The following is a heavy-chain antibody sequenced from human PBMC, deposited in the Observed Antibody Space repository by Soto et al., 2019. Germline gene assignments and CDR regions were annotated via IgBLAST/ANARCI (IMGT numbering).Heavy chain of an antibody. J-gene: IGHJ6*02. CDR3: ARGGYYDKVWGKMNYYGLDV. CDR2: ISAYNDYT. D-gene: IGHD3-16*01. V-gene: IGHV1-18*01. Sequence: QVRLVQSAAEVKKPGASVKVSCKASGYTFIRYGITWVRQAPGQGLGWMGWISAYNDYTNYAQKLQGRVTMTTDTSTSTVYMELRSLRSDDTAVYYCARGGYYDKVWGKMNYYGLDVWGQGTTVTVSS. CDR1: GYTFIRYG.